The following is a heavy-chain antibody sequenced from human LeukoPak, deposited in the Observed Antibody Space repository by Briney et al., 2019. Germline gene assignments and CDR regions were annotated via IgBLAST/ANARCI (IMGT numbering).Heavy chain of an antibody. CDR3: ARLVPATGIDF. Sequence: GGSLRLSCTASGFSFSDYAMSWVRQAPGKALECFSSITDSGGNTYDADSVKGRFTFSRDNSKNTLYLQMSSVRAEDTALYYCARLVPATGIDFWGQGTLVTVSS. CDR1: GFSFSDYA. CDR2: ITDSGGNT. V-gene: IGHV3-23*01. J-gene: IGHJ4*02. D-gene: IGHD2-2*01.